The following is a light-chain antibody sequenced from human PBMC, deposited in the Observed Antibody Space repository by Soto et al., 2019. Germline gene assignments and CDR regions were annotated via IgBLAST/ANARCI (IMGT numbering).Light chain of an antibody. J-gene: IGLJ1*01. V-gene: IGLV2-14*01. CDR2: DVS. Sequence: QSVLTQPASVSGSPGQSITISCTGTSSDVGGYNYVSWYQQHPGKAPKLMIYDVSNRPSGVSNRFSGSKSGNTASLTISGLQAEDEADYYRSSYTSSSLGVFGTGTKVTVL. CDR1: SSDVGGYNY. CDR3: SSYTSSSLGV.